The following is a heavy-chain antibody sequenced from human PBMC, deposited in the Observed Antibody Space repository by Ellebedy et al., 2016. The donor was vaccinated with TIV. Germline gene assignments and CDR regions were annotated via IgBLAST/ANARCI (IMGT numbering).Heavy chain of an antibody. D-gene: IGHD6-6*01. CDR2: IHYSGSA. CDR3: ARVVGNIAARTRYFDY. J-gene: IGHJ4*02. Sequence: SETLSLXXAVSAGSISRDEYYWSWIRQPPGKGLEWIGYIHYSGSAYYNPSLKSRLTISVDTSKSQFFLRLSSVTAADTAVYYCARVVGNIAARTRYFDYWGQGTLVTVSS. V-gene: IGHV4-31*11. CDR1: AGSISRDEYY.